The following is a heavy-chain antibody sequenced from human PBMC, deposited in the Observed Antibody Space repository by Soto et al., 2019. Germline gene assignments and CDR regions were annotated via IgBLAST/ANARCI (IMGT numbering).Heavy chain of an antibody. J-gene: IGHJ6*02. D-gene: IGHD4-17*01. CDR3: ARASDYGDDMRALGIDV. CDR2: ITPLFAAP. V-gene: IGHV1-69*01. Sequence: QVQLVQSGAEVKKPGSSVKVSCKTSGGSFSTYAISWVRQAPGQGLEWMGGITPLFAAPNYAQKFQDRVIITADESTTTSYMEVSSLRSDDTAVYYCARASDYGDDMRALGIDVWGQGTTVTVSS. CDR1: GGSFSTYA.